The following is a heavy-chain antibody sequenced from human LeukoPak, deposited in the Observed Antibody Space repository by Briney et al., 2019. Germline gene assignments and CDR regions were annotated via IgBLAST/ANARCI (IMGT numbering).Heavy chain of an antibody. CDR3: ARDSRGERRYSYGIDFDY. J-gene: IGHJ4*02. CDR1: GYTFTSYA. CDR2: INAGNGNT. D-gene: IGHD5-18*01. V-gene: IGHV1-3*01. Sequence: ASVKVSCKASGYTFTSYAMHWVRQAPGQRLEWMGWINAGNGNTKYSQKFQGRVTITRDTSASTAYMELSSLRSEDTAVYYCARDSRGERRYSYGIDFDYWGQGTLVTVSS.